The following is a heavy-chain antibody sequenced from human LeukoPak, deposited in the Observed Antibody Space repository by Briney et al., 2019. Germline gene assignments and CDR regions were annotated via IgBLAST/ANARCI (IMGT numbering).Heavy chain of an antibody. CDR1: EGSIGIHS. CDR2: IHYGGST. D-gene: IGHD1-26*01. Sequence: KASETLSLTCTLSEGSIGIHSWSWIRQPPGKGLEWIGTIHYGGSTNYNPPLKRRVTISVDMSKNKFSLKLTSATAADTAVYYCASESRVRGILYFFDYWGRGNLVTVSS. J-gene: IGHJ4*02. V-gene: IGHV4-59*11. CDR3: ASESRVRGILYFFDY.